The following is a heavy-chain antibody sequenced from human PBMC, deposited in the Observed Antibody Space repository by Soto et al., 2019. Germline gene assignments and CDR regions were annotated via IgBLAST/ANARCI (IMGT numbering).Heavy chain of an antibody. Sequence: GESLKISCKGSGYSFTSYWIGWVRQMPGKGLEGMGIIYPGDSDTRYSPSFQGQVTISADKSISTAYLQWSSLKASDTAMYYCARQPGYYDSSGYLPDYWGQGTLVTVSS. CDR3: ARQPGYYDSSGYLPDY. J-gene: IGHJ4*02. CDR1: GYSFTSYW. V-gene: IGHV5-51*01. CDR2: IYPGDSDT. D-gene: IGHD3-22*01.